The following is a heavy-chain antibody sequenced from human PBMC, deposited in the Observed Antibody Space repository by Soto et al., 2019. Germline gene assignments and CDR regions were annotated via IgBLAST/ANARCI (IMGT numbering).Heavy chain of an antibody. D-gene: IGHD2-8*01. Sequence: SETLSLTCTVSGGSISSGEYYWSWIRQPPGEGLEWIGNIYYSGTTYNNPSLKSRVTISVDTSNNQFSLKLSSVTAADTAVYYCARDGGFCTNGVCPVYYYYGMDVWGQGTTVTVS. J-gene: IGHJ6*02. CDR2: IYYSGTT. CDR1: GGSISSGEYY. V-gene: IGHV4-30-4*01. CDR3: ARDGGFCTNGVCPVYYYYGMDV.